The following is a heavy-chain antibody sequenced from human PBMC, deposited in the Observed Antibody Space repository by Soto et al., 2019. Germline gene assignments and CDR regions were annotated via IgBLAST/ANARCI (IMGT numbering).Heavy chain of an antibody. J-gene: IGHJ6*02. CDR3: ATWGGAGFLEWLPAYYYGMDV. CDR2: IYHSGST. CDR1: GGSISSGGYS. Sequence: SETLSLTCAVSGGSISSGGYSWSWIRQPPGKGLEWIGYIYHSGSTYYNPSLKSRVTISVDTSKNQFSLKLSSVTAADTAVYYCATWGGAGFLEWLPAYYYGMDVWGQGTTVTVSS. D-gene: IGHD3-3*01. V-gene: IGHV4-30-2*01.